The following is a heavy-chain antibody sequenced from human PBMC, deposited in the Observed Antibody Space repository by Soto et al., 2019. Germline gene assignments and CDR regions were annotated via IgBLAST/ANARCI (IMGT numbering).Heavy chain of an antibody. CDR2: ITGSAGST. CDR1: GFTFDSHA. D-gene: IGHD3-22*01. J-gene: IGHJ4*02. Sequence: GGSLRLSCVGSGFTFDSHAMNWVRQAPGKGLECVAGITGSAGSTYYADSVKGRFTISKDNSENTLYLQMNSLRAEDTAVYYCTKDKADKYDSSVDSWGQGTQVTVSS. CDR3: TKDKADKYDSSVDS. V-gene: IGHV3-23*01.